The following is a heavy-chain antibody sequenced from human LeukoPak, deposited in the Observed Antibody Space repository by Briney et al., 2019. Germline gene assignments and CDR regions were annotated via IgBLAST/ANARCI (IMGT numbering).Heavy chain of an antibody. V-gene: IGHV1-24*01. J-gene: IGHJ4*02. Sequence: ASVKVSCKVSGYTLTELSMHWVRQAPGKGLEWMGGFDPEGGETIYAQKFQGRVTMTEDTSTDTAYMELSSLRSEDTAVYYCATERASSKFWSGYWAPGYWGQGTLVTVSS. CDR1: GYTLTELS. CDR3: ATERASSKFWSGYWAPGY. CDR2: FDPEGGET. D-gene: IGHD3-3*01.